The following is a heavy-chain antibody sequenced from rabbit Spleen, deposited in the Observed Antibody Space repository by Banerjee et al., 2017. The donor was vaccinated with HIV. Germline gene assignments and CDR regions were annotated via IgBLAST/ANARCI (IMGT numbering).Heavy chain of an antibody. J-gene: IGHJ4*01. CDR3: ARETSSGWGVVLYYFSL. V-gene: IGHV1S47*01. Sequence: QEQLVESGGGLVQPGGSLKLSCKASGFDFSSYGVSWVRQAPGKGLEWIGYIDPVFGTTVYASWVNGRFTISSHNAQNTLYLQLNSLTAADTATYFCARETSSGWGVVLYYFSLWGPGTLVTVS. CDR2: IDPVFGTT. D-gene: IGHD4-1*01. CDR1: GFDFSSYG.